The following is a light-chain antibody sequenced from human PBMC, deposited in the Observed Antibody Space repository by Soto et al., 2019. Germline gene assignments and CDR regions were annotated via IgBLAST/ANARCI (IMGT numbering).Light chain of an antibody. V-gene: IGKV3-20*01. CDR3: QQYGSSGT. CDR1: QSINSRS. J-gene: IGKJ1*01. CDR2: DAS. Sequence: DIVLTQSPGTLSLSPGERATLSCGASQSINSRSLAWYQQKPGQAPRLLIYDASSRATGIPDRFSASGSGTDFTLTISRLEPEDFAVYYCQQYGSSGTFGQGTKV.